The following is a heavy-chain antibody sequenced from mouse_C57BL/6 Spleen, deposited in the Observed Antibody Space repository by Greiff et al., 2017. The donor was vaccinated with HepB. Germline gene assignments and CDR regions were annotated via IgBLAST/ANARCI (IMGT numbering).Heavy chain of an antibody. CDR3: ASLYYGEIYYAMDY. Sequence: EVQLVESGGGLVQPGGSLKLSCAASGFTFSDYYMYWVRQTPEKRLEWVAYISNGGGSTYYPDTVKGRFTISRDNAKNTLYLQMSRLKSEDTDMYYCASLYYGEIYYAMDYWGQGTSVTVSS. D-gene: IGHD1-1*01. V-gene: IGHV5-12*01. CDR1: GFTFSDYY. J-gene: IGHJ4*01. CDR2: ISNGGGST.